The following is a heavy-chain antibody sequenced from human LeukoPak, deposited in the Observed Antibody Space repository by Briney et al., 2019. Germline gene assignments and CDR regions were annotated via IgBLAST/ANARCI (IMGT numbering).Heavy chain of an antibody. J-gene: IGHJ4*02. CDR2: ISYDGSNK. CDR3: ARVPGSSWYNYYFDY. D-gene: IGHD6-13*01. CDR1: GFTFSFYW. Sequence: GGSLRLSCAASGFTFSFYWMSWVRQAPGKGLEWVAVISYDGSNKYYADSVKGRFTISRDNSKNTLYLQMNSLRAEDTAVYYCARVPGSSWYNYYFDYWGQGTLVTVSS. V-gene: IGHV3-30*03.